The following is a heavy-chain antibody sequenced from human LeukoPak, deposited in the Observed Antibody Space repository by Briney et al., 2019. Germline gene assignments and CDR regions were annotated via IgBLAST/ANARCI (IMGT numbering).Heavy chain of an antibody. CDR2: INPNSGGT. V-gene: IGHV1-2*02. CDR3: ARDPRDSSGFDY. Sequence: ASVKVSCKASGYTFTGYYMHWVRQAPGQGLEWMGWINPNSGGTNYAQKFQGRVTMTTDTSTSTAYMELRSLRSDDTAVYYCARDPRDSSGFDYWGQGTLVTVSS. CDR1: GYTFTGYY. J-gene: IGHJ4*02. D-gene: IGHD6-25*01.